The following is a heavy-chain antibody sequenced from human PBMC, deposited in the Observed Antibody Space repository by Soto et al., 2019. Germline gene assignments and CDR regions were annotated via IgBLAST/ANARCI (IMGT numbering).Heavy chain of an antibody. CDR3: STDPNGDYIGAFDN. Sequence: EVQLLESGGRLVPLGGSLRLSCAGSRFSFSNYAMTWARQAPGEGLEWVSSITGSGGGTTYADSVKGRFTISRDNSKNILYLQMDSLRADDTAVYYCSTDPNGDYIGAFDNWGQGTMVTVSS. J-gene: IGHJ3*02. CDR2: ITGSGGGT. D-gene: IGHD4-17*01. V-gene: IGHV3-23*01. CDR1: RFSFSNYA.